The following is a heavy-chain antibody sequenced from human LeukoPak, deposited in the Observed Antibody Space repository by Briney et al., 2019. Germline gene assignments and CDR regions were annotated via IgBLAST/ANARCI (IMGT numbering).Heavy chain of an antibody. Sequence: GGSLRLSCAASGLIFNSYAMNWVRQAPGKGLEWVSAISGSGESTYYADSVRGRFTISRDNSKNTLYVQMDSLRAEDTAVYYCAKSDSNYDWFDPWGQGTLVTVSS. CDR3: AKSDSNYDWFDP. J-gene: IGHJ5*02. V-gene: IGHV3-23*01. CDR2: ISGSGEST. D-gene: IGHD4-11*01. CDR1: GLIFNSYA.